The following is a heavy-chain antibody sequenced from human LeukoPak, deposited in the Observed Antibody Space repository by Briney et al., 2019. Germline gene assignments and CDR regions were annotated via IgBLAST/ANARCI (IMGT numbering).Heavy chain of an antibody. V-gene: IGHV3-30*04. CDR3: ARDLRCMLYASPDCYSYYMDA. J-gene: IGHJ6*03. CDR2: IALEGSKK. D-gene: IGHD2-8*01. Sequence: GASLRLSWAAAGFTVGSYAMRSVRQARGGGWGWVAVIALEGSKKYYADSVKGRFTTSRDNSKSTLYPQMTSLTPEDPAVYYCARDLRCMLYASPDCYSYYMDASGKGTTVTVSS. CDR1: GFTVGSYA.